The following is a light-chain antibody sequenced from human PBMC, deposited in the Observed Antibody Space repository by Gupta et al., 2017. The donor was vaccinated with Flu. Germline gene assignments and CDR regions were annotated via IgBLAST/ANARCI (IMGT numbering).Light chain of an antibody. Sequence: DIQMTQSPSSVSASVGDRVTITCRASQDIRSWLAWYRQKPGEAPKRLIYDVSSLQIGVPSKCSSSGDGSGTNFTLTISSLQPEDFATYYCQHANCFPHTFGQGTRLEIK. CDR1: QDIRSW. V-gene: IGKV1-12*01. J-gene: IGKJ5*01. CDR3: QHANCFPHT. CDR2: DVS.